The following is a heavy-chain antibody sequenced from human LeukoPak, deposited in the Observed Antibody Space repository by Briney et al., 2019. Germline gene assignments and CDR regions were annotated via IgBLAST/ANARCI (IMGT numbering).Heavy chain of an antibody. D-gene: IGHD4-17*01. Sequence: GGSLRLSCAASGFTFSNSDMNWVHQAPGKRREGVSGVSWNGSRTHYADSVKGRFIISRDNSRNTLYLQTNSLRAEDTAVYVLRVGPKHLNYGDYVGDYWGEGTLVTVSS. J-gene: IGHJ4*02. V-gene: IGHV3-35*01. CDR1: GFTFSNSD. CDR2: VSWNGSRT. CDR3: RVGPKHLNYGDYVGDY.